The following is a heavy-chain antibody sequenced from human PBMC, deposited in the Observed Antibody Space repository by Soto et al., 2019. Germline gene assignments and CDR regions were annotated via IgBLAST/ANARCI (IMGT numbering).Heavy chain of an antibody. D-gene: IGHD2-2*03. V-gene: IGHV5-51*01. Sequence: GESLKISCKTSGYSFISYWVAWVRQKPGKGVEWMGTFYPGDSTSTYSPSFQGQVTISVDKSISTAYLHLSSLKASDTAMYYCARIIGYCRNNDCSWTFDIWGQGTMVTVSS. CDR1: GYSFISYW. CDR3: ARIIGYCRNNDCSWTFDI. J-gene: IGHJ3*02. CDR2: FYPGDSTS.